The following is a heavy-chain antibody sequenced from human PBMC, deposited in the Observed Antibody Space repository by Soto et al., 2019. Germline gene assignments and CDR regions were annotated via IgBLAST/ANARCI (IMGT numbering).Heavy chain of an antibody. CDR2: IRSKAYGGTT. Sequence: GGSLRLSCTASGFTFGDYAMSWFRQAPGKGLEWVGFIRSKAYGGTTEYAASVKGRFTISRDDSKSIAYLQMNSLKTEDTAVYYCTSPSSIADREVFYWGQGTPVTVS. J-gene: IGHJ4*02. CDR1: GFTFGDYA. CDR3: TSPSSIADREVFY. D-gene: IGHD6-6*01. V-gene: IGHV3-49*03.